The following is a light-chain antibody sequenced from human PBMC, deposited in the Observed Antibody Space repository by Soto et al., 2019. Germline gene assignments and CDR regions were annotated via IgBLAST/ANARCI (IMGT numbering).Light chain of an antibody. V-gene: IGLV2-14*01. J-gene: IGLJ2*01. CDR2: DVT. CDR3: SSYTSSSTLVV. Sequence: QSALTQPASVSGSPGQSITISCTGTSSDVGGYNYVSWYQQHPGKAPKLMIYDVTNRPSGVANRFSGSKSGNTASLTISGRPAEDEADYYCSSYTSSSTLVVFGGGTKLTVL. CDR1: SSDVGGYNY.